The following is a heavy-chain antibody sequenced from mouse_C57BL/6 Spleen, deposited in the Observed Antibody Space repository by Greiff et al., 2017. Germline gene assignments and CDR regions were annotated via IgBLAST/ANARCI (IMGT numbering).Heavy chain of an antibody. CDR3: AREGDVLRYLDY. V-gene: IGHV1-69*01. CDR2: IDPSDSYT. J-gene: IGHJ2*01. D-gene: IGHD1-1*01. Sequence: QVQLQQPGAELVMPGASVKLSCKASGYTFTSYWMHWVKQRPGQGLEWIGEIDPSDSYTNYNQKFKGKSTLTVDKSSSTAYMQLSSLTSEDSAVYDCAREGDVLRYLDYWGQGTTLTVSS. CDR1: GYTFTSYW.